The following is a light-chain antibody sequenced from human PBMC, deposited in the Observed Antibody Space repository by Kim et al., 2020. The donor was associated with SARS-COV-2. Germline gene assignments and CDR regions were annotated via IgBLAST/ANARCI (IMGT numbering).Light chain of an antibody. CDR2: DTN. V-gene: IGLV7-43*01. Sequence: QTVVTQEPSLTVSPGGTVTLTCASSTGAVTTAYWPNWFQQKPGQPPRALIYDTNSRHSWTPGRFSGSLIGGQAALTLPGVQPEDEAEYYCLLFYRGTWVFGGGTKLTVL. CDR1: TGAVTTAYW. J-gene: IGLJ3*02. CDR3: LLFYRGTWV.